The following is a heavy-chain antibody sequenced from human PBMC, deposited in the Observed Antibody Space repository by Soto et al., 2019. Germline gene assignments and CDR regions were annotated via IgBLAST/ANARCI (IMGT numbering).Heavy chain of an antibody. D-gene: IGHD2-2*01. CDR2: IYPGDSDT. Sequence: GESLKISCQGSGYSFTSYWICWLRQMPGKGLEWMGIIYPGDSDTRYSPPFQGQVTISADKSISTAYLQWSSLKASDTAMYYCARQGVASPTYDYYYYGMDVWGQGTTVTVSS. J-gene: IGHJ6*02. CDR3: ARQGVASPTYDYYYYGMDV. CDR1: GYSFTSYW. V-gene: IGHV5-51*01.